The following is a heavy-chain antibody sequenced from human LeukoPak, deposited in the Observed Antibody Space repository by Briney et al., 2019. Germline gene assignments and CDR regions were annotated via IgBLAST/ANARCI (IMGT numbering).Heavy chain of an antibody. Sequence: PGGSLRLSCAASGFTFSNYTMDWVRQAPGKGLEWVAYISTSSRTIYYADSVKGRFTISRDDAKNSLSLHMDSLRAEDTAVYYCARGRRDYSNYEGTLEYWGQGTLVTVSS. V-gene: IGHV3-48*01. CDR3: ARGRRDYSNYEGTLEY. J-gene: IGHJ4*02. CDR1: GFTFSNYT. D-gene: IGHD4-11*01. CDR2: ISTSSRTI.